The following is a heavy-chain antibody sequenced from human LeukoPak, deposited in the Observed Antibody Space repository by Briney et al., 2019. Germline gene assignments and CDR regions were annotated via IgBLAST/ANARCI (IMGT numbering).Heavy chain of an antibody. Sequence: ASVKVSSKASGGTFSSYAISWVRQAPGQGLEWMGGIIPIFGTANYAQKFQGRVTITADKSTSTAYMELSSLRSGDTAVYYCARDYSSSWYFDPWGQGTLVTVSS. CDR1: GGTFSSYA. D-gene: IGHD6-13*01. J-gene: IGHJ4*02. CDR2: IIPIFGTA. CDR3: ARDYSSSWYFDP. V-gene: IGHV1-69*06.